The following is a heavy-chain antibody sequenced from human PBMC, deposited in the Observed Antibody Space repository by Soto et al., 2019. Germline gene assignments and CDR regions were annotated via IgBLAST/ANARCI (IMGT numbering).Heavy chain of an antibody. CDR1: GYTFTSYS. Sequence: QIQLVQSGAEVKKPGASVKVSCKASGYTFTSYSITWVRQAPGQGLEWVGWISGYNGHTHYAQKVQGRVTMTTDTSTSTAFMELSSLRADDTAIYYCAKASVGGKGAWSDPWGQGTLVSVSS. J-gene: IGHJ5*02. CDR2: ISGYNGHT. D-gene: IGHD2-15*01. V-gene: IGHV1-18*04. CDR3: AKASVGGKGAWSDP.